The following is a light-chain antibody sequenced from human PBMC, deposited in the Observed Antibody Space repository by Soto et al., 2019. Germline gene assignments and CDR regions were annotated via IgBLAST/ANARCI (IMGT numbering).Light chain of an antibody. Sequence: QSVLTQPPSASGTPAQRVTISCSGSSSNIGSNTVNWYQQLPGTAPKLLIYSNNQRPSGVPDRFSGSKSGTSASLAISGLQSEDEADYYCAAWDDSLNGPVFGGGTQLTVL. CDR1: SSNIGSNT. CDR3: AAWDDSLNGPV. V-gene: IGLV1-44*01. J-gene: IGLJ2*01. CDR2: SNN.